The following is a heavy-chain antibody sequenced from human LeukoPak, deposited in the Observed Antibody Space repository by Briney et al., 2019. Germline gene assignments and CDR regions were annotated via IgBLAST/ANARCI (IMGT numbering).Heavy chain of an antibody. CDR1: GGSVSIDNYY. CDR2: IYYSRST. J-gene: IGHJ2*01. V-gene: IGHV4-61*01. CDR3: ARDRGLTVTTWYFDL. D-gene: IGHD4-17*01. Sequence: PSETLSLTCTVSGGSVSIDNYYWSWIRQPPGKGLEWIGYIYYSRSTNYNPSLKSRVTISLDTSKNQFSLKMRSVTAADTAVYYCARDRGLTVTTWYFDLWGRGTPVAVSS.